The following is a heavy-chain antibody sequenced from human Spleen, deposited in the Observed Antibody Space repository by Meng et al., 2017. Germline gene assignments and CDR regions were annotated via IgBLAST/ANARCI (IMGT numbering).Heavy chain of an antibody. J-gene: IGHJ6*02. CDR1: GGTFSSYT. V-gene: IGHV1-69*06. CDR3: ARGRGYCSSTSCYGRYYYYGMDV. D-gene: IGHD2-2*01. Sequence: SVKVSCKASGGTFSSYTISWVRQAPGQGLEWMGGIIPIFGTANYAQKFQGRVTITADKSTSTAYMELSSLRSEDTAVYYCARGRGYCSSTSCYGRYYYYGMDVWGQGTTVNVSS. CDR2: IIPIFGTA.